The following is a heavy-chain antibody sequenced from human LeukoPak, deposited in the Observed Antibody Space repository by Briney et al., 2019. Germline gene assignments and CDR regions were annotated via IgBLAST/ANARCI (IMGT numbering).Heavy chain of an antibody. Sequence: PGGSLRLPCAASGFTFNSYPMIWLRQAPGKRLECVSDISGSGGRTYYADSVKGRFTISRHNSKNTLYLQMNSLRAEDTAVYYCAKDNIVVVPAALTNDYWGQGTLVTVAS. V-gene: IGHV3-23*01. CDR1: GFTFNSYP. CDR3: AKDNIVVVPAALTNDY. D-gene: IGHD2-2*01. J-gene: IGHJ4*02. CDR2: ISGSGGRT.